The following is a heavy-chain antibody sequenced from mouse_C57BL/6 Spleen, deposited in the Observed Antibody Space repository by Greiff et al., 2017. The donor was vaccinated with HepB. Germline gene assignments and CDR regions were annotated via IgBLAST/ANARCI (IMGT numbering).Heavy chain of an antibody. Sequence: VQGVESGAELMKPGASVKLSCKATGYTFTGYWIEWVKQRPGHGLEWIGEILPGSGSTNYNEKFKGKATFTADTSSNTAYMQLSSLTTEDSAIYYCAQLGLLRTLLYFDVWGTGTTVTVSS. D-gene: IGHD2-3*01. CDR2: ILPGSGST. CDR3: AQLGLLRTLLYFDV. V-gene: IGHV1-9*01. CDR1: GYTFTGYW. J-gene: IGHJ1*03.